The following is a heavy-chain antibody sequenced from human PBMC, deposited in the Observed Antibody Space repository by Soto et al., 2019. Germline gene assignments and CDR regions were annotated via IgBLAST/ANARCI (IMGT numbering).Heavy chain of an antibody. CDR3: ARVWTGSGYYYGMDV. D-gene: IGHD3-10*01. J-gene: IGHJ6*02. CDR1: GGTFSSYA. Sequence: ASVKVSCKASGGTFSSYAISWVRQAPGQGLEWMGGIVPIFGTANYAQKFQGRVTITADESTSTAYMELSSLRSEDTAVYYCARVWTGSGYYYGMDVWGQGTTVTVSS. CDR2: IVPIFGTA. V-gene: IGHV1-69*13.